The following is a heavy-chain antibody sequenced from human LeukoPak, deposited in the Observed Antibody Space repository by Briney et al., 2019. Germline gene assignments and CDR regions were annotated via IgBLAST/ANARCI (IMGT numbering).Heavy chain of an antibody. J-gene: IGHJ6*03. CDR3: ARDSYYGSGSYPWYYYYYMDV. V-gene: IGHV3-48*03. Sequence: GGSLRLSCAASGFTFSSYEMNWVRQAPGKGLEWLTNISSGGSSIAYADSVKGRFISSRDNTKNSLYLQMNRLRAEDTAVYYCARDSYYGSGSYPWYYYYYMDVWGKGTTVNISS. CDR2: ISSGGSSI. CDR1: GFTFSSYE. D-gene: IGHD3-10*01.